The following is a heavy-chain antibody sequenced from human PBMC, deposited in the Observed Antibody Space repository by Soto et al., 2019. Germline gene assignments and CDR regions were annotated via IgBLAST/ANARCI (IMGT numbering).Heavy chain of an antibody. V-gene: IGHV3-30*18. D-gene: IGHD2-2*01. J-gene: IGHJ6*02. Sequence: VGSLRLSCAASGFTFSSYGMHWVRQAPGKGLEWVAVISYDGSNKYYADSVKGRFTISRDNSKNTLYLQMNSLRAEDTAVYYCAKALIVVVVLDVWGQGTTVTVSS. CDR3: AKALIVVVVLDV. CDR2: ISYDGSNK. CDR1: GFTFSSYG.